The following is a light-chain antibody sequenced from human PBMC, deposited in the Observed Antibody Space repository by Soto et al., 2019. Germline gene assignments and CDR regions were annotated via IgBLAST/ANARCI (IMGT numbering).Light chain of an antibody. Sequence: QSALTQPASVSGSPGQSITISCTGTSSDVGGYNYVSRYQQHPGKAPKLMIYDVSNRPSGFSNRFSGSKSGNTASLTISGLQAEDEADYYCSSYTSSSTLGVFGGGTQLTVL. CDR2: DVS. J-gene: IGLJ2*01. CDR1: SSDVGGYNY. V-gene: IGLV2-14*01. CDR3: SSYTSSSTLGV.